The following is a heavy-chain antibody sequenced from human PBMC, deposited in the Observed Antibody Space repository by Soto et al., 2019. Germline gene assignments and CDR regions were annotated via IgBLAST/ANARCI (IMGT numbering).Heavy chain of an antibody. CDR2: IYHSGST. J-gene: IGHJ6*02. V-gene: IGHV4-30-2*01. Sequence: QLQLQESGSGLVKPSQTLSLTCAVSGGSISSGGYSWSWIRQPPGKGLEWIGYIYHSGSTYYNPSLNSRVTIAVDRSKNPFSLKLSSVTAADTAVYYCARRRGFPYYYGMDVWGQGTTVTVSS. D-gene: IGHD5-12*01. CDR1: GGSISSGGYS. CDR3: ARRRGFPYYYGMDV.